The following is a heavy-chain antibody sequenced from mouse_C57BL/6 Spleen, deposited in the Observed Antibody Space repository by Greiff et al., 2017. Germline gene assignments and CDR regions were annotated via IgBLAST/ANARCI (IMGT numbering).Heavy chain of an antibody. Sequence: QVQLQQSGAELARPGASVKLSCKASGYTFTSYGISWVKQRTGQGLEWIGEIYPRSGNTYYNEKFKGKATLTADKSSSTAYMELRSLTSEDSAVYFCAISYYYCSSFAYWGQGTLVTVSA. CDR2: IYPRSGNT. V-gene: IGHV1-81*01. J-gene: IGHJ3*01. CDR1: GYTFTSYG. CDR3: AISYYYCSSFAY. D-gene: IGHD1-1*01.